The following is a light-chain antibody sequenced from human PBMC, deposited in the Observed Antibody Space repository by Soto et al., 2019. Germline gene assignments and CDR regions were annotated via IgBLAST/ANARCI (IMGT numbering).Light chain of an antibody. CDR2: DAS. Sequence: EIVLTQSPATLSLSPGERATLSCRASQSVSSYLAWYQQKPGQAPRLLIYDASNRATGIPARFSGSGSGTEFTLTINGLQSEDFAVYYCQQYNDNWPTFGQGTKVEVK. V-gene: IGKV3-11*01. J-gene: IGKJ1*01. CDR3: QQYNDNWPT. CDR1: QSVSSY.